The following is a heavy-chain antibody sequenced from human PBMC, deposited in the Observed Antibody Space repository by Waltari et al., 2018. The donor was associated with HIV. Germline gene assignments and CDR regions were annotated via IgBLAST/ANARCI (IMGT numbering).Heavy chain of an antibody. CDR3: ARCDAGYFYGSAYDY. Sequence: QVQLVESGGGLVKPGGSLRLSCVASGFTFSDYYMSWIRQAPGKGLEWVSYISSSGTTIYYADSVKGRFTISRDNAKDSLYLQMNNLRAEDTAVYYCARCDAGYFYGSAYDYWGQGILVTVSS. D-gene: IGHD3-10*01. CDR1: GFTFSDYY. V-gene: IGHV3-11*01. CDR2: ISSSGTTI. J-gene: IGHJ4*02.